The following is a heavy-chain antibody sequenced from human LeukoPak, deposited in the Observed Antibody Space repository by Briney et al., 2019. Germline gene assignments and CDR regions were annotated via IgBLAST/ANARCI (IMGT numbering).Heavy chain of an antibody. J-gene: IGHJ6*02. CDR2: INAFNGNT. V-gene: IGHV1-18*01. CDR1: GYTFTSYG. D-gene: IGHD2-2*01. Sequence: ASEKVSCKASGYTFTSYGISWVRQAPGQGLEWMGWINAFNGNTNYAQKLQGRVTMTTDTSTSTAYMELRSLRSDDTAVYYCARAPNPAYYYYGMDVWGQGTTVTVS. CDR3: ARAPNPAYYYYGMDV.